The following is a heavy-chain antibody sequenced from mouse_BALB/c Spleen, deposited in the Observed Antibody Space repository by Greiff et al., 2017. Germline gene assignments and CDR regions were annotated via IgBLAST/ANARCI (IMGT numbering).Heavy chain of an antibody. CDR3: AREDDYPYAMDY. V-gene: IGHV5-17*02. CDR2: ISSGSSTI. Sequence: EVKLMESGGGLVQPGGSRKLSCAASGFTFSSFGMHWVRQAPEKGLEWVAYISSGSSTIYYADTVKGRFTISRDNPKNTLFLQMTSLRSEDTAMYYCAREDDYPYAMDYWGQGTSVTVSS. CDR1: GFTFSSFG. D-gene: IGHD2-4*01. J-gene: IGHJ4*01.